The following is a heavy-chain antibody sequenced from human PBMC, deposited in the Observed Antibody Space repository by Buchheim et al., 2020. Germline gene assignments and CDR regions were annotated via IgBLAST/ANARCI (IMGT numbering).Heavy chain of an antibody. V-gene: IGHV3-23*01. CDR3: AKDVRGYSDGYGDY. Sequence: EVQLLESGGGLVQPGGSLRLSCAASGFTFSSYAMSWVRQAPGKGLECVSAISGSGGSTYYADSVKGRFTISRDNSKNTLYLEMNSLRDEETAVYYCAKDVRGYSDGYGDYWGQGTL. CDR2: ISGSGGST. D-gene: IGHD5-18*01. CDR1: GFTFSSYA. J-gene: IGHJ4*02.